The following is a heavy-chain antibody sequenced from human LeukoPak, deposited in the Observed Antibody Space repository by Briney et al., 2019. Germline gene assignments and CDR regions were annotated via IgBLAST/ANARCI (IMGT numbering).Heavy chain of an antibody. CDR2: IKSKTNGGTT. J-gene: IGHJ3*01. V-gene: IGHV3-15*01. CDR3: TTYDAFDV. Sequence: PGGSLRLSCGASGFXFSAYAITWVRQAPGKGLEWVGRIKSKTNGGTTDYAAPVKGRFTISRDDSKNTLYLQMNSLKTEDTAVYYCTTYDAFDVWGQGTMVTVSS. CDR1: GFXFSAYA.